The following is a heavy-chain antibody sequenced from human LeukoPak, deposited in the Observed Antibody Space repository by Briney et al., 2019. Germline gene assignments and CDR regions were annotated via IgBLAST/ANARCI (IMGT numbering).Heavy chain of an antibody. CDR2: IYNSGST. V-gene: IGHV4-30-4*07. J-gene: IGHJ6*03. D-gene: IGHD6-19*01. CDR1: GGSISSGGYS. CDR3: ARATNDYTSGWNYYLDV. Sequence: SETLSLTCAVSGGSISSGGYSWNWIRQPPGKGLEWIGYIYNSGSTSYNPSLKSRVTMSVDTSKRQFSLKLSSVTAADTAVYYCARATNDYTSGWNYYLDVWGKGTTVIVSS.